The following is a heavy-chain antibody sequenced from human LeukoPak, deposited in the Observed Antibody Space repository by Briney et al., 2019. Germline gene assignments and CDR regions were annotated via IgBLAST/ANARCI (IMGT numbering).Heavy chain of an antibody. J-gene: IGHJ4*02. D-gene: IGHD2-2*01. Sequence: ASVKVSCKASGYTFTGYYMHWVRQAPGQGLEWMGWINPNSGGTNYAQKFQGRVTMTRDTSISTAYMELSRLRSDDKAVYYCARAVKYCSSTSCLAFDYWGQGTLVTVSS. CDR3: ARAVKYCSSTSCLAFDY. V-gene: IGHV1-2*02. CDR1: GYTFTGYY. CDR2: INPNSGGT.